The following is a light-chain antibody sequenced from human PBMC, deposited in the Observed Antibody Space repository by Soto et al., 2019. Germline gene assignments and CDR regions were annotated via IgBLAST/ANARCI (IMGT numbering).Light chain of an antibody. V-gene: IGLV1-40*01. CDR3: QSSDRSSYV. CDR2: GNS. J-gene: IGLJ1*01. CDR1: SSSIGASYD. Sequence: GPILSTKSSSSIGASYDVHWYQQLPGTAPRLLTDGNSNRPSGVPDRFSGSKSGTSASLAITGLQAEDAADYYCQSSDRSSYVFGTGTTVTVL.